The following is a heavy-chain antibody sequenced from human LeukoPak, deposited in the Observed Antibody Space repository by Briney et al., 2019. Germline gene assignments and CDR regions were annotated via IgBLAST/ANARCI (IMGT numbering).Heavy chain of an antibody. CDR3: ASELYGDSDAY. D-gene: IGHD4-17*01. Sequence: GGSLRLSCAASVFTFSSYWMSWVRQAPGKGLDWVANIKQDGSEKYYVDSVNGRFTISRDHPKNSLYLQMNRLRAEDTALSSCASELYGDSDAYWGQGTLVTVSS. V-gene: IGHV3-7*01. J-gene: IGHJ1*01. CDR1: VFTFSSYW. CDR2: IKQDGSEK.